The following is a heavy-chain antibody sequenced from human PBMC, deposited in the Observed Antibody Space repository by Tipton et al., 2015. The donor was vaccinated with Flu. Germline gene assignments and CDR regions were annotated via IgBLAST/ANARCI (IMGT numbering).Heavy chain of an antibody. D-gene: IGHD5/OR15-5a*01. CDR1: GFTFSTFW. Sequence: SLRLSCAASGFTFSTFWMHWVRQAPGKGLEWVANINQDGSEKYYVDSVKGRFTISRDNAKNTLFLEMNSLRAEDTAVYYCAREQSVYGDAFDLWGQGTVVTVSS. V-gene: IGHV3-7*01. CDR3: AREQSVYGDAFDL. J-gene: IGHJ3*01. CDR2: INQDGSEK.